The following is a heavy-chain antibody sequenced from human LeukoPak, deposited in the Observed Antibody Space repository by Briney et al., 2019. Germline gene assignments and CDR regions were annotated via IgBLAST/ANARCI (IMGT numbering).Heavy chain of an antibody. CDR1: GLTFSSYS. D-gene: IGHD6-19*01. V-gene: IGHV3-21*01. J-gene: IGHJ4*02. Sequence: KPGGSLRLSCAASGLTFSSYSMHWVRQAPGKGLEWVSSISSSSSYIYYADSVKGRFTISRDNAKNSLYLQMNSLRAEDTAVYYCARDEAAVAGTSVWGYGGQGTLVTVSS. CDR3: ARDEAAVAGTSVWGY. CDR2: ISSSSSYI.